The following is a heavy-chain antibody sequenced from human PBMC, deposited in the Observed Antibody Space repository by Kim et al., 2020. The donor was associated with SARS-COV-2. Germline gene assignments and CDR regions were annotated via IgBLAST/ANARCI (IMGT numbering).Heavy chain of an antibody. Sequence: GGSLRLSCATSGFTFSSHSINWVRQAPGKGLEWVSAISGSGSGTYYADSVKGRFTISRDTSKNTVFLEMSSLRTEDTAVYYCAMVGRRTIYFFDYWGQGT. CDR2: ISGSGSGT. V-gene: IGHV3-23*01. CDR3: AMVGRRTIYFFDY. J-gene: IGHJ4*02. CDR1: GFTFSSHS.